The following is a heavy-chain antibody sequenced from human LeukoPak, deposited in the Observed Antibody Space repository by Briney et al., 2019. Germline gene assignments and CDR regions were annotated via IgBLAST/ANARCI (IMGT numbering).Heavy chain of an antibody. Sequence: QSGGSLRLSCAASGFTFSSYAMSWVRQAPGKGLEWVAGISGSGGSTCYADSVKGRFTISRDNSKNTLYLQMNSLGAEDTAVYYCAKERCTNAVCYFGSGMDVWGQGTTVTVSS. CDR3: AKERCTNAVCYFGSGMDV. V-gene: IGHV3-23*01. CDR2: ISGSGGST. CDR1: GFTFSSYA. D-gene: IGHD2-8*01. J-gene: IGHJ6*02.